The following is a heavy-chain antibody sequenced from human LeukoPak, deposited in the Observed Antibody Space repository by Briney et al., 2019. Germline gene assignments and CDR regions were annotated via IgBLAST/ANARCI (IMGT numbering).Heavy chain of an antibody. Sequence: ASVKVSFKASGGTFINFPINWVRQAPGQGLDWMGGFNSMFRTADYARKFQGRVTVTTDESTTTAYMELSSLPSEDTAFYYCAREWHFHDSNGDFDAFDIWGQGTMVTVS. J-gene: IGHJ3*02. CDR2: FNSMFRTA. D-gene: IGHD3-22*01. V-gene: IGHV1-69*05. CDR1: GGTFINFP. CDR3: AREWHFHDSNGDFDAFDI.